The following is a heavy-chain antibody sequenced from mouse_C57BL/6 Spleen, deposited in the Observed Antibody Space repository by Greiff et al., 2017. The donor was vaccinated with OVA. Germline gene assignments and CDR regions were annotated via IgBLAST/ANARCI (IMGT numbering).Heavy chain of an antibody. V-gene: IGHV1-80*01. CDR3: ARGDSSGSFDY. CDR2: IYPGDGDT. CDR1: GYAFSSYW. Sequence: QVQLQQSGAELVKPGASVKISCKASGYAFSSYWMNWVKQRPGKGLEWIGQIYPGDGDTNYNGKFKGKATLTADKSSSTAYMQLSSLTSEDSAVYFCARGDSSGSFDYWGKGTTLTVSS. J-gene: IGHJ2*01. D-gene: IGHD3-2*02.